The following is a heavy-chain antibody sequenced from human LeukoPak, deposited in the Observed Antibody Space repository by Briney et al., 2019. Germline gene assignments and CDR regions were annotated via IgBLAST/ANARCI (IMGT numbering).Heavy chain of an antibody. CDR3: AGGSSPYYYYGMDV. Sequence: GRSLRLSCAASGFTFSSYGMHWVRQAPGKGLEWVAVISYDGSNKYYADSVKGRFTISRDNSKNTLHLQMNSLRAEDTAVYYCAGGSSPYYYYGMDVWGQGTTVTVSS. CDR1: GFTFSSYG. D-gene: IGHD6-6*01. CDR2: ISYDGSNK. V-gene: IGHV3-30*03. J-gene: IGHJ6*02.